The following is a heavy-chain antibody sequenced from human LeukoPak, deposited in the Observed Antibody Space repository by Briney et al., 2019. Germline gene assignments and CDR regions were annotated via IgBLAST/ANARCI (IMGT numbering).Heavy chain of an antibody. V-gene: IGHV4-59*01. CDR2: IYYSGST. D-gene: IGHD4-23*01. J-gene: IGHJ5*02. CDR3: AFGGNSGWFDP. CDR1: GGSIGSYY. Sequence: SETLSLTCTVSGGSIGSYYWSWIRQPPGKGLEWTGYIYYSGSTNYNPSLKSRVTISVDTSKNQFSLKLSSVTAADTAVYYCAFGGNSGWFDPWGQGTLVTVSS.